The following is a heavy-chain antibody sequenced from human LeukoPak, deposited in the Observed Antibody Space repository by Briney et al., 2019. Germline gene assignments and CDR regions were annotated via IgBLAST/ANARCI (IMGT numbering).Heavy chain of an antibody. J-gene: IGHJ6*03. CDR1: EYTFTNYW. CDR3: ARHAECTHGVCAMDV. D-gene: IGHD2-8*01. V-gene: IGHV5-51*01. CDR2: IYPDDSAT. Sequence: GESLKISCKGSEYTFTNYWIGWVRQMPGKGLEWMGIIYPDDSATRYSPSFQGQVTISADKSISTAYLQWSSLMASDTAMYYWARHAECTHGVCAMDVWGKGTTVTVSS.